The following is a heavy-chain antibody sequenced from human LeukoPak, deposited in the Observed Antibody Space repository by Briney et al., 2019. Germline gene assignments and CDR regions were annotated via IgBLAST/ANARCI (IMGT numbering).Heavy chain of an antibody. CDR1: GFIFSSYW. Sequence: GGSLRLSCAASGFIFSSYWMSWVRQAPGKGLEWVANMNQDGSEKNYVDSVEGRFTISRDNAKKSLLLHMNSLRVEDTAVYYCARHEIGSTITGTTADFEYWGQGTLVTVSS. D-gene: IGHD3-10*01. CDR2: MNQDGSEK. V-gene: IGHV3-7*01. CDR3: ARHEIGSTITGTTADFEY. J-gene: IGHJ4*02.